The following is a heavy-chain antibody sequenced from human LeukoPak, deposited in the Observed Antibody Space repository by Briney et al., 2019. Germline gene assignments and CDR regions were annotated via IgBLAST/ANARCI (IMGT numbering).Heavy chain of an antibody. J-gene: IGHJ3*02. CDR1: GYTFTGYY. Sequence: ASVKVSCKASGYTFTGYYMHWVRQAPGQGLEWMGWINPNSGGTNYAQKFQGRVTMTRDTSISTAYMELSRLRSDDTAVYYCARSRTVYPDAFDIWGQGTMVTVSS. CDR2: INPNSGGT. V-gene: IGHV1-2*02. CDR3: ARSRTVYPDAFDI. D-gene: IGHD1-14*01.